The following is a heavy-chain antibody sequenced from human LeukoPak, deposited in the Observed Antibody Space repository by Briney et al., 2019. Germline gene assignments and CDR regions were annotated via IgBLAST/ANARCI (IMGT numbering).Heavy chain of an antibody. V-gene: IGHV1-18*04. CDR2: ISAYNGNT. CDR1: GYTFTSYY. J-gene: IGHJ5*02. CDR3: ARRSSSWYNWFDP. Sequence: ASVKVSCKASGYTFTSYYMHWVRQAPGQGLEWMGWISAYNGNTNYAQKLQGRVTMTTDTSTSTAYMELRSLRSDDTAVYYCARRSSSWYNWFDPWGQGTLVTVSS. D-gene: IGHD6-13*01.